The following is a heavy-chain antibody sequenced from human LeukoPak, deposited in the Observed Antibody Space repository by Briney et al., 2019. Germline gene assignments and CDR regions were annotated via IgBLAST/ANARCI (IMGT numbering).Heavy chain of an antibody. CDR3: ARMETFGVVSNYFDY. Sequence: AGGSLRLSCAAPGFTVSSNYMSWVRQAPGKGLEWVSVIYSGGSTYYADSVKGRFTISRDNSKNTLYLQMNSLRAEDTAVYYCARMETFGVVSNYFDYWGQGTLVTVSS. V-gene: IGHV3-53*01. CDR2: IYSGGST. CDR1: GFTVSSNY. D-gene: IGHD3-3*01. J-gene: IGHJ4*02.